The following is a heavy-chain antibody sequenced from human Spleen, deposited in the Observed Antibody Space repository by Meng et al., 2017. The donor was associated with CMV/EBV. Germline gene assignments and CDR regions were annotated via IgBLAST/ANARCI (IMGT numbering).Heavy chain of an antibody. CDR2: ISSSSSYI. V-gene: IGHV3-21*01. CDR3: ARDLNLGKVVYYYYGMDV. Sequence: GGSLRLSCAASGFSVSNNYMSWVRQAPGKGLEWVSSISSSSSYIYYADSVKGRFTISRDNAKNSLYLQMNSLRAEDTAVYYCARDLNLGKVVYYYYGMDVWGQGTTVTVSS. J-gene: IGHJ6*02. CDR1: GFSVSNNY. D-gene: IGHD2-15*01.